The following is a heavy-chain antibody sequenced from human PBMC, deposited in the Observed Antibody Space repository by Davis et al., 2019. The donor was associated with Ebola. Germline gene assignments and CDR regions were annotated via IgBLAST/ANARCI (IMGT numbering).Heavy chain of an antibody. Sequence: PGGSLRLSCAASGFTFSSYWMHWVRQAPGKGLVWVSRINSDGSSTSYADSVKGRFTISRDNAKNTLYLQMSSLRAEDTAVYYCARPVELGSRVFYYYYGMDVWGQGTSVTVSS. CDR2: INSDGSST. V-gene: IGHV3-74*01. J-gene: IGHJ6*02. CDR3: ARPVELGSRVFYYYYGMDV. D-gene: IGHD3-10*01. CDR1: GFTFSSYW.